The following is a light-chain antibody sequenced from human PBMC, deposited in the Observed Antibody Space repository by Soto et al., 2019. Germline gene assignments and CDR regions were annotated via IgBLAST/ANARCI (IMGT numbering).Light chain of an antibody. CDR3: GTWDSSMSAYV. V-gene: IGLV1-51*01. CDR2: DNN. CDR1: SSNIGNNY. J-gene: IGLJ1*01. Sequence: QSVRTQPPSVSAAPGQKVTISCSGSSSNIGNNYVSWYQQLPGTAPTLLIYDNNKRPSGIPDRFSGSKSGTSATLGITGLQTGDEADYYCGTWDSSMSAYVFGTGTKVTVL.